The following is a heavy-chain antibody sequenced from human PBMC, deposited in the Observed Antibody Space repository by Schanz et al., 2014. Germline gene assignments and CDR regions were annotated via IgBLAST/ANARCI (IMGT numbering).Heavy chain of an antibody. Sequence: EVQLVASGGGLVQPGGSLRLSCAASGFAVDNYYMSCVRQAPGQGPEWVSYIRSSTTPIYYADSVKGRFTISRDNAKNSLYLQMNSLRAEDTAVYHCVSSGSYSSYAYWGQGTLVTVSS. J-gene: IGHJ4*02. CDR3: VSSGSYSSYAY. V-gene: IGHV3-48*01. CDR1: GFAVDNYY. CDR2: IRSSTTPI. D-gene: IGHD3-10*01.